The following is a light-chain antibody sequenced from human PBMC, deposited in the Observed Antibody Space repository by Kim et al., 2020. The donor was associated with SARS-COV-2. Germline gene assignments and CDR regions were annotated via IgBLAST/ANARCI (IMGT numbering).Light chain of an antibody. CDR1: QDIGKH. CDR2: AAS. V-gene: IGKV1-16*02. CDR3: LRYDTLPYT. Sequence: SGSGGDRVNSTWRASQDIGKHLAWFQQKPGKAPKSLIYAASSVQSGVPSKFSGSGSGTDFTLTISSLQPEDAAIYYCLRYDTLPYTFGQGTKLE. J-gene: IGKJ2*01.